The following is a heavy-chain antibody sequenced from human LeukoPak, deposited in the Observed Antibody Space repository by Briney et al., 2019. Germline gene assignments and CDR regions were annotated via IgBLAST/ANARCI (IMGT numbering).Heavy chain of an antibody. J-gene: IGHJ5*02. CDR1: GFTFSSYW. V-gene: IGHV3-74*01. CDR3: AREGYRGWFDP. Sequence: GGSLRLSCAASGFTFSSYWMHWVRQAPGKGLVWVSRINSDGGSTSYADSVKGRFTISRDNAKNTLYLQMNSLRAEDTAVYYCAREGYRGWFDPWGQGTLVTVSS. CDR2: INSDGGST. D-gene: IGHD5-18*01.